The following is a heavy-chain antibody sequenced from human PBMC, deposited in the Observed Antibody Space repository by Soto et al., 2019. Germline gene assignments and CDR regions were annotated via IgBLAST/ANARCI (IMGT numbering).Heavy chain of an antibody. J-gene: IGHJ4*02. CDR2: ISGSGGST. Sequence: GGSLRLSCAASGFTFSSYAMSWVRQAPGKGLEWVSAISGSGGSTYYADSVKGRFTISRDNSKNTLYLQMNSLRAEDTAVYYCAKDLSRDYYGSGSYYRVFDYWGQGTLVTVSS. CDR3: AKDLSRDYYGSGSYYRVFDY. D-gene: IGHD3-10*01. V-gene: IGHV3-23*01. CDR1: GFTFSSYA.